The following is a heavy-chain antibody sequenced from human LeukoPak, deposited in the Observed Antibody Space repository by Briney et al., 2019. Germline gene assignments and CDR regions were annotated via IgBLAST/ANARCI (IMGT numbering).Heavy chain of an antibody. CDR1: GGSYSGYY. Sequence: SETLSLTCAVYGGSYSGYYWSWIRQPPGKGLEWIGELNHSGSTNYNPSLKSRVTISVDTSKNQFSLKLSSVTAADTAVYYCARRRGWQQRGYYFDYWGQGTLVTVSS. J-gene: IGHJ4*02. CDR2: LNHSGST. D-gene: IGHD6-13*01. V-gene: IGHV4-34*01. CDR3: ARRRGWQQRGYYFDY.